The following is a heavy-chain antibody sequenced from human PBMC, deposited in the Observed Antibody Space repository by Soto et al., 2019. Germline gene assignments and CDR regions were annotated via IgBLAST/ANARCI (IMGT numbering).Heavy chain of an antibody. D-gene: IGHD1-1*01. J-gene: IGHJ4*02. CDR3: SSPRGHSAHNWVQFDY. CDR2: IHSSGYT. Sequence: QVQLQESGPGLVKPSQTLSLTCSVSGASISSGGYYWTWIRQHPGKGLEWIGYIHSSGYTYYNPSLKGRVTMSLDTSKNEFSLKLASLTAADTAVYYCSSPRGHSAHNWVQFDYWGQGTLVTVSS. CDR1: GASISSGGYY. V-gene: IGHV4-31*03.